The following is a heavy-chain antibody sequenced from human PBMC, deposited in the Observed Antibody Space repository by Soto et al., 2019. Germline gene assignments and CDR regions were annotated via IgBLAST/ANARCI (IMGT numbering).Heavy chain of an antibody. CDR3: ARDQSTVTTRGGDAFDI. Sequence: SAKLSWKASGYTKESCYRWWVQHENEQGLEWMGWMNPNSGNTGYAQKFQGRVTMTRETSMSTAYMELRSLRSDDTAVYYCARDQSTVTTRGGDAFDIWGQGTMVTVSS. V-gene: IGHV1-8*01. D-gene: IGHD4-17*01. J-gene: IGHJ3*02. CDR2: MNPNSGNT. CDR1: GYTKESCY.